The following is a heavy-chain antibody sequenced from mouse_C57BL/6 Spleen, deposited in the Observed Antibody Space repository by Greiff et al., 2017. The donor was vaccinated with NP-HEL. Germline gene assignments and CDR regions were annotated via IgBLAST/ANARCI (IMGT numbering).Heavy chain of an antibody. J-gene: IGHJ2*01. Sequence: QVQLQQPGAELVKPGASVKLSCKASGYTFTSYWMHWVKQRPGQGLEWIGMIHPNSGSTNYNEKFKSKATLTVDKSSSTAYMQLSSLTSEDSAVYYCARGRVEGYYFDYWGQGTTLTVSS. V-gene: IGHV1-64*01. CDR1: GYTFTSYW. D-gene: IGHD1-1*01. CDR3: ARGRVEGYYFDY. CDR2: IHPNSGST.